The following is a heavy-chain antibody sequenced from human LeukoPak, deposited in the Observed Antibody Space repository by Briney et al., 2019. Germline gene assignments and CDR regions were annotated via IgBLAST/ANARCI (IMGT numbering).Heavy chain of an antibody. CDR3: ARARGAGKYDSSGYLGY. CDR2: INPNSGGT. V-gene: IGHV1-2*06. Sequence: ASVKVSCKASGYTFTGYYMHWVRQAPGQGLEWMGRINPNSGGTNYAQKFQGRVTMTRDTSISTAYMELSRLRSDDTAVYYCARARGAGKYDSSGYLGYWGQGTLVTVSS. D-gene: IGHD3-22*01. J-gene: IGHJ4*02. CDR1: GYTFTGYY.